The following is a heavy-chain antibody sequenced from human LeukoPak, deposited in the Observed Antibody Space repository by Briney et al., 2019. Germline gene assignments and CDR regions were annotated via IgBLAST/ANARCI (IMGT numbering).Heavy chain of an antibody. CDR2: IKQDGSEK. D-gene: IGHD5-18*01. CDR1: GFTFSSYW. V-gene: IGHV3-7*01. CDR3: ARASGYSYGYVDY. J-gene: IGHJ4*02. Sequence: GGSLRLSCAASGFTFSSYWMSWVRRAPGKGLEWVSNIKQDGSEKYYVDSVKGRFTISRDNAKNSLYLQMNSLRAEDTAVYYCARASGYSYGYVDYWGQGTLVTVSS.